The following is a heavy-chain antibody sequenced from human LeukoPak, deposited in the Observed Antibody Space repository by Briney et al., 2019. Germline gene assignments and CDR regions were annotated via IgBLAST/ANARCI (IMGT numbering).Heavy chain of an antibody. V-gene: IGHV3-7*01. CDR3: AREAPPLDSSTYYYSMDV. J-gene: IGHJ6*03. CDR1: GFSFSKYW. D-gene: IGHD2/OR15-2a*01. Sequence: PGGSLRLSCAASGFSFSKYWMNWVRQAPGKGLEWVANIKQDGSEKYYVDSVRGRFTISRDNAKNSLSLQMNTLRAEDTAMYYCAREAPPLDSSTYYYSMDVRGKGTTVTVSS. CDR2: IKQDGSEK.